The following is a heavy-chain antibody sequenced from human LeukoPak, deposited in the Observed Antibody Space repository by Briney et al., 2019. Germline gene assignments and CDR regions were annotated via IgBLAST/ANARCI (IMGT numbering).Heavy chain of an antibody. J-gene: IGHJ4*02. CDR3: ARDLRGYSYGLMGY. CDR1: GGSFSGYY. D-gene: IGHD5-18*01. CDR2: INHSGST. V-gene: IGHV4-34*01. Sequence: SETLSLTCAVYGGSFSGYYWSWIRQPPGKGLEWIGEINHSGSTNYNPSLKSRVTISVDTSKNQFSLKLNSVTAADTAVYYCARDLRGYSYGLMGYWGQGTLVTVSS.